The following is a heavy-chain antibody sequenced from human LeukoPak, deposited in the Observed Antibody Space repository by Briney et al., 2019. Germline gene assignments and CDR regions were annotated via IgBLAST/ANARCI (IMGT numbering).Heavy chain of an antibody. CDR2: IYHSGST. V-gene: IGHV4-31*03. CDR1: GDSISSGGYY. CDR3: ARAAIAVAGTGRWFDP. D-gene: IGHD6-13*01. Sequence: SETLSLTCTVSGDSISSGGYYWSWIRQHPGKGLEWIGYIYHSGSTYYNPSLKSRATISVDTSKNQFSLKLTSVFAADTAAYYCARAAIAVAGTGRWFDPWGQGTLVTVSS. J-gene: IGHJ5*02.